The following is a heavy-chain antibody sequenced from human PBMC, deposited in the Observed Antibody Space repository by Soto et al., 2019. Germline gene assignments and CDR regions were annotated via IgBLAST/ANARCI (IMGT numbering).Heavy chain of an antibody. D-gene: IGHD2-2*01. CDR3: ATRYCISTSCPNYYYGMDV. CDR1: GYTLTELS. V-gene: IGHV1-24*01. CDR2: FDPEDGET. Sequence: ASVKVSCKVSGYTLTELSMHWGRQAPGKGLEWMGGFDPEDGETIYAQKFQGRVTMTEDTSTDTAYMELSSLRSEDTAVYYCATRYCISTSCPNYYYGMDVWGQGTTVTVSS. J-gene: IGHJ6*02.